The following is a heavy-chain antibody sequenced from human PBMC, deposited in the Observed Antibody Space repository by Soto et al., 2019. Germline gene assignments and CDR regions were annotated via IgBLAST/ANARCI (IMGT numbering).Heavy chain of an antibody. J-gene: IGHJ4*02. Sequence: KSSETLSLTCTVSGGSIRSYYWTWIRQPPGKGLEWLGYIFYSGSTFYNPSLKSRVTISIHTSKSQFSLQLTSVTAADTAVYYCARGEADTTMVDSWGQRTLVTVSS. CDR2: IFYSGST. CDR1: GGSIRSYY. D-gene: IGHD5-18*01. CDR3: ARGEADTTMVDS. V-gene: IGHV4-59*01.